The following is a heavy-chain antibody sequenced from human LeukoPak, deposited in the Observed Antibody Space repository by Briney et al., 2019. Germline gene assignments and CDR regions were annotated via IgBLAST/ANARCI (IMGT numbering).Heavy chain of an antibody. J-gene: IGHJ4*02. CDR2: INPNSGGT. CDR3: ARELEGYYYPLDY. V-gene: IGHV1-2*02. CDR1: GYTITSYY. D-gene: IGHD3-10*01. Sequence: ASVKVSCKASGYTITSYYMKWVRQPPGQGLEWMGWINPNSGGTNYAQKFQGRVTMTRDTSISTAYMELSRLRSDDTAVYYCARELEGYYYPLDYWGQGTLVTVSS.